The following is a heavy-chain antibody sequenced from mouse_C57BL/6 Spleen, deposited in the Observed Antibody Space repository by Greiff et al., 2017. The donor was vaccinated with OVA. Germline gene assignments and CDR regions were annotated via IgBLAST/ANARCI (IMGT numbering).Heavy chain of an antibody. CDR2: IYPGDGDT. D-gene: IGHD1-1*01. J-gene: IGHJ4*01. CDR3: ARKRTTVVANDAMDY. V-gene: IGHV1-80*01. Sequence: QVQLQQSGAELVKPGASVKISCKASGYAFSSYWMNWVKQRPGKGLEWIGQIYPGDGDTNYNGKFKGKATLTADKSSSTAYMQLSSLTSEDSAVYFCARKRTTVVANDAMDYWGQGTSVTVSS. CDR1: GYAFSSYW.